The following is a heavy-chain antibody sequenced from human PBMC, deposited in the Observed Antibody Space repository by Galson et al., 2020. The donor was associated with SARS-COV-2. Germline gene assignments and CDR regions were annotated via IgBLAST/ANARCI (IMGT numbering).Heavy chain of an antibody. CDR2: IRGKPYGGTT. Sequence: GGSLRLSCTASGFTFGDYAMTWFRQAPGKGLEWVGFIRGKPYGGTTEYAASVKGRFTISRDDSKSITYLQMNSLKAEDTAVYYCTRYLITIDYGMDVWGQGTTVTVSS. CDR1: GFTFGDYA. J-gene: IGHJ6*02. D-gene: IGHD3-3*01. V-gene: IGHV3-49*03. CDR3: TRYLITIDYGMDV.